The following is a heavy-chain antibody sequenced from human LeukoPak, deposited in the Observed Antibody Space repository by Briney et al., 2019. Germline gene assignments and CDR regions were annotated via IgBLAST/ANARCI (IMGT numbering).Heavy chain of an antibody. D-gene: IGHD6-13*01. Sequence: PGGSLRLSCAASGFTFSSYSMNWVRQAPGKGLEWVSYISSSSSTIYYADSVKGRFTISRDNAKNSLYLQMNSLRAEDTAVYYCARDWIVEQQPLDWFDPWGQGTLVTVSS. CDR3: ARDWIVEQQPLDWFDP. V-gene: IGHV3-48*01. CDR1: GFTFSSYS. CDR2: ISSSSSTI. J-gene: IGHJ5*02.